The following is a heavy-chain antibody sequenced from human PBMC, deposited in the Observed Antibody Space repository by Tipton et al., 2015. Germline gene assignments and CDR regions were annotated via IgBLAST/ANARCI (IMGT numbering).Heavy chain of an antibody. D-gene: IGHD6-19*01. CDR1: GFTFRSFE. Sequence: GSLRLSCAASGFTFRSFEMNWVRQIPGKGLGWIAFIDTSGLTVKYADSVEGRFTISRDNSKKSLFLQMNSLTAEDTAVFYCARGSGWSGVGVWGQGTLVTVSS. V-gene: IGHV3-48*03. J-gene: IGHJ4*02. CDR2: IDTSGLTV. CDR3: ARGSGWSGVGV.